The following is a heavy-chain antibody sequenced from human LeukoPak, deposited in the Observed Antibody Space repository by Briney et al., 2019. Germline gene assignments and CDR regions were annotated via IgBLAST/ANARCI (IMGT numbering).Heavy chain of an antibody. J-gene: IGHJ4*02. V-gene: IGHV3-23*01. CDR3: AKLAKYFYGSETYYFFEH. CDR2: ISGSGVNT. Sequence: GGSLRLSCAASGFSFSTYGMSWVRQAPGKGLEWVSAISGSGVNTYYADSVKGRFTISRDNSKNTLYLQMNSLRAEDTAVYYCAKLAKYFYGSETYYFFEHWGQGTPVTASS. D-gene: IGHD3-10*01. CDR1: GFSFSTYG.